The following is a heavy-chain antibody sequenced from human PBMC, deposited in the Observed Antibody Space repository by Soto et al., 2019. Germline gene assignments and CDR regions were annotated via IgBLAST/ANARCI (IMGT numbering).Heavy chain of an antibody. CDR2: IRSKAYGGTT. CDR1: GFTFGDYA. D-gene: IGHD2-2*01. CDR3: TRDQYQLLWGGFYYYYMDV. J-gene: IGHJ6*03. V-gene: IGHV3-49*03. Sequence: GGSLRLSCTASGFTFGDYAMSWFRQAPGKGLEWVGFIRSKAYGGTTEYAASVKGRFTISRDDSKSIAYLQMNSLKTEDTAVYYCTRDQYQLLWGGFYYYYMDVWGKGTTVTVSS.